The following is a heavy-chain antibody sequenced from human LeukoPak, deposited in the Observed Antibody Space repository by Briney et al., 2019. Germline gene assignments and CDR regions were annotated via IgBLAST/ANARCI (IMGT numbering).Heavy chain of an antibody. D-gene: IGHD3-10*01. J-gene: IGHJ4*02. CDR2: IRSTGNGYAS. Sequence: PGGSLRLSCAASGFTFSGSALHWVRQAPGKGLEWVGRIRSTGNGYASADAASVRGRFTISRDDSKNTAYLQMDSLKTEDPAVYGSGSYADFDYWGQGTLVTVSS. CDR1: GFTFSGSA. CDR3: GSYADFDY. V-gene: IGHV3-73*01.